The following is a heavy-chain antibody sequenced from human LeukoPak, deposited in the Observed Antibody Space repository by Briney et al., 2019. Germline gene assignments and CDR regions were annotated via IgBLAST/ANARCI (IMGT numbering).Heavy chain of an antibody. V-gene: IGHV4-59*08. CDR3: ARTKSDWYYSDY. CDR1: GGSMRSYY. CDR2: VYYSGTA. J-gene: IGHJ4*02. Sequence: SETLSLTCAVSGGSMRSYYWSWIRQPPGKGLELIGYVYYSGTAKYNPSRESRVTILVDTSKNQSSLNLSSVTAADTAVYYCARTKSDWYYSDYWGQGTLVSVSS. D-gene: IGHD3-9*01.